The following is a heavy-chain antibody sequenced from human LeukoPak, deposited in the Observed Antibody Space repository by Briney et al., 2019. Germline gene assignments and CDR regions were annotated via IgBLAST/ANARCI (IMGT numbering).Heavy chain of an antibody. CDR2: MSNSGENT. J-gene: IGHJ5*02. Sequence: GGSLRLSCAASGFTFSSYSMQWVRQTPGKGLEWVGIMSNSGENTFYGEAVKGRFTISRDNSQNTLYLQMNSLRPEDTAVYYCARGGDSSSWYRNWDWFDPWGQGTLVTVSS. V-gene: IGHV3-30*03. D-gene: IGHD6-13*01. CDR3: ARGGDSSSWYRNWDWFDP. CDR1: GFTFSSYS.